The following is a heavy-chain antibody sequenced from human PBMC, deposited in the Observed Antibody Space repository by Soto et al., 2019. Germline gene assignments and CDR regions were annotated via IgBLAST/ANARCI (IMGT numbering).Heavy chain of an antibody. CDR2: VYHTGTT. D-gene: IGHD3-16*02. V-gene: IGHV4-4*02. CDR3: ARSSGFVAISLLGT. Sequence: QVQLQESGPGLVKPSGTLSLTCDVSGDSISSINWWVWVRQPPGKGLQWIGEVYHTGTTNYNPSLKCRVSISGDKSQNPFSLNVTSVTGADTAVEYCARSSGFVAISLLGTWGQGALVTVSS. CDR1: GDSISSINW. J-gene: IGHJ5*01.